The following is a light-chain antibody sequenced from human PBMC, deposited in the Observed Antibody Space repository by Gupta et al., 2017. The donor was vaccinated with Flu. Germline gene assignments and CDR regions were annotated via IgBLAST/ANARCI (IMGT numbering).Light chain of an antibody. V-gene: IGLV2-11*01. CDR2: EAT. CDR3: SSYAGSSTFWI. CDR1: SSDVGGYNY. J-gene: IGLJ2*01. Sequence: QSALTQPRSVSGSPGQSITISCTGSSSDVGGYNYVSWYQQYPGKAPNLLIYEATKRPSGGPDRFSGSKSGNTASLTISGLQADDEADYYCSSYAGSSTFWIFGGGTQVTVL.